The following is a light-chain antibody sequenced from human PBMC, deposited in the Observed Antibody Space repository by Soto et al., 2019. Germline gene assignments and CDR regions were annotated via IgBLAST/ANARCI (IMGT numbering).Light chain of an antibody. CDR1: QIILTN. CDR2: DAS. V-gene: IGKV3D-15*01. Sequence: EIVMTHSPATLAVSPCERATLSCSASQIILTNLAWYQQKPGQAPRLLIYDASNRATGIPARFSGSGSGTDFTLTITRLEPEDFAVYYCQQYQSLTFGGGTKVDI. J-gene: IGKJ4*01. CDR3: QQYQSLT.